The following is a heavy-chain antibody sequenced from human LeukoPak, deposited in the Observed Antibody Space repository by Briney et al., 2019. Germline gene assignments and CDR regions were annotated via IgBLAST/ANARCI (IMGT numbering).Heavy chain of an antibody. D-gene: IGHD2-2*01. V-gene: IGHV3-23*01. CDR3: AKDLPDIVVVPAAISKFDY. CDR2: LSGRGGST. J-gene: IGHJ4*02. Sequence: GGSLRPSCAASGFTFSSYAMSWVGQAPGKGLEWVSALSGRGGSTYYADSVKGRFTISRDNSKNTLYLQMNSLRAEDTAVYYCAKDLPDIVVVPAAISKFDYWGQGTLVTVSS. CDR1: GFTFSSYA.